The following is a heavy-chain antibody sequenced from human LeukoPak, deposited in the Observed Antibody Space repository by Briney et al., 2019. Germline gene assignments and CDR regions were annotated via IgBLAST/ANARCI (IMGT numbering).Heavy chain of an antibody. J-gene: IGHJ4*02. D-gene: IGHD3-10*01. Sequence: PGGSLRLSCAASGFTFSGSAMHWVRQASGEGLEWVGRIRSKANSYATAYAASVKGRFTISRDDSKNTAYLQMNSLKTEDTAVYYCTTRLYGSGRMGEFDYWGQGTLVTVSS. CDR1: GFTFSGSA. V-gene: IGHV3-73*01. CDR3: TTRLYGSGRMGEFDY. CDR2: IRSKANSYAT.